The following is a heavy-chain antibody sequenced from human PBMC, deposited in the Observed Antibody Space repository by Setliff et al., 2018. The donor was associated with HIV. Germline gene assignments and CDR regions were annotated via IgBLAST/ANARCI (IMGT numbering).Heavy chain of an antibody. D-gene: IGHD3-3*01. CDR2: ISAYNGNT. V-gene: IGHV1-18*01. J-gene: IGHJ3*02. CDR1: GYTFGSYG. Sequence: ASVKVSCKASGYTFGSYGSSWVRQAPGQGVEWMGWISAYNGNTNYAQKLQGRVTMTTDTSTSTAYMELRSLRSDDTAVYYCARGYYNFWSGYYDSRFPNPIDAFDIWGQGTMVTVSS. CDR3: ARGYYNFWSGYYDSRFPNPIDAFDI.